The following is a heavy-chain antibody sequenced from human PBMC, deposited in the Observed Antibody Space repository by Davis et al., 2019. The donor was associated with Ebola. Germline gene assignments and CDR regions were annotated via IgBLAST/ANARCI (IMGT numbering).Heavy chain of an antibody. D-gene: IGHD2-15*01. CDR2: IYHRGST. J-gene: IGHJ4*02. CDR3: ARERGGLDY. Sequence: SETLSLTCTVSGGSISSYYWSWIRQPPGKGLEWIGYIYHRGSTKYNPSLKSRVTISVDTSKNQFSLKLSSVTAADTAVYYCARERGGLDYWGQGTLVTVSS. CDR1: GGSISSYY. V-gene: IGHV4-59*01.